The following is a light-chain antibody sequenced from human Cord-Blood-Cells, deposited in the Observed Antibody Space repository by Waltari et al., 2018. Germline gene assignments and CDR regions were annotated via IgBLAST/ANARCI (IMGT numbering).Light chain of an antibody. Sequence: DIQMTQSPSSLSASVGDRVTITCQASQEISNYLNWYQQKPGKAPKLLIYDASNLETGVPSRFSGSGSGTDFTFTISSLQPEDIETYYCQQYDNLSITFGQGTRLEIK. J-gene: IGKJ5*01. CDR3: QQYDNLSIT. CDR2: DAS. CDR1: QEISNY. V-gene: IGKV1-33*01.